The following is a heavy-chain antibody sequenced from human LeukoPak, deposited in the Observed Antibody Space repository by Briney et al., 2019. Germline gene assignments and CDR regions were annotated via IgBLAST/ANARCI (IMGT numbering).Heavy chain of an antibody. D-gene: IGHD6-25*01. J-gene: IGHJ4*02. CDR1: GYTFTGNY. CDR2: TKPNSGDT. CDR3: ARGGYNSGYYNFDY. Sequence: ASVKVSCKASGYTFTGNYIHWVRQAPGQGLEGMGWTKPNSGDTNYAQQFQGRVTMTRDTSITTAYMELSRLRSDDTAVYYCARGGYNSGYYNFDYWGQGTLVTVSS. V-gene: IGHV1-2*02.